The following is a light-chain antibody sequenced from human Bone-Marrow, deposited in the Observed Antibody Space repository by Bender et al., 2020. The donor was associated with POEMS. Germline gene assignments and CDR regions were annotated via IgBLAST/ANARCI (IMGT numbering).Light chain of an antibody. CDR2: QDN. CDR1: KLGDHF. V-gene: IGLV3-1*01. Sequence: DLTQPPSVSVSPGQAVTISCSGDKLGDHFVCWYQQKPGQSPVLVIFQDNKRPSAIPARFSASSSGNTATLTISDAQAVDEADYYCQAWDSHTVVFGGGTKLTVL. J-gene: IGLJ3*02. CDR3: QAWDSHTVV.